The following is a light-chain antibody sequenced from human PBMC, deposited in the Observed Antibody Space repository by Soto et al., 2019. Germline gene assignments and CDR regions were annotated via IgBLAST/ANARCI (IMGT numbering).Light chain of an antibody. J-gene: IGKJ2*01. CDR2: DAS. CDR1: QRISNSY. Sequence: EIVLTQSPGTLSLSPGERATLSCRASQRISNSYLAWSQQKPGQAPRLLLYDASTRATGIPDRVSGSGSGTDFTLTIIRLEPEDFAVYYCQQYARPPFAFGQGTKVEIK. CDR3: QQYARPPFA. V-gene: IGKV3-20*01.